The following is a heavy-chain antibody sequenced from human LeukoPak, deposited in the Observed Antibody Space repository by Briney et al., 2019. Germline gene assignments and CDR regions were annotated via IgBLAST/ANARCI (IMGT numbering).Heavy chain of an antibody. CDR1: GLTFSSYD. Sequence: PGGSLRLSCAASGLTFSSYDMHWVRQATGKGLEWVSAIGTAGDTYYPGSVKGRFTISRENAKNSLYLQMNSLRAGDTAVYYCARENDGYDSDYGMDVWGQGTTVTVSS. V-gene: IGHV3-13*01. CDR2: IGTAGDT. D-gene: IGHD5-12*01. J-gene: IGHJ6*02. CDR3: ARENDGYDSDYGMDV.